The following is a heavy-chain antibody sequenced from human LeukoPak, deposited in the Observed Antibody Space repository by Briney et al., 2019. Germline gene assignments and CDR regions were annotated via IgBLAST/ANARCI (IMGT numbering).Heavy chain of an antibody. CDR2: GNT. CDR3: ARDRGDIVVVPAAIPADP. V-gene: IGHV1-18*01. D-gene: IGHD2-2*02. Sequence: GNTNYAQKLQGRVTMTTDTSTSTAYMELRSLRSDDTAVYYCARDRGDIVVVPAAIPADPWGQGTLVTVSS. J-gene: IGHJ5*02.